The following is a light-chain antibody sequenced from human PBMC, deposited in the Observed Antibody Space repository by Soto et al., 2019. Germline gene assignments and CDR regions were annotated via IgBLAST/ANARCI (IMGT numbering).Light chain of an antibody. CDR3: CSYAGSYTEV. J-gene: IGLJ2*01. CDR2: DVS. CDR1: SSDVGGYNY. V-gene: IGLV2-11*01. Sequence: QSVLTQPRSVSGSPGQPVTISCTGTSSDVGGYNYVSWYQQHPGKAPKLMIYDVSKRPSGVPDRFSGSKSGNTASLTISGLQAEDEADYYCCSYAGSYTEVFGGGTKLTVL.